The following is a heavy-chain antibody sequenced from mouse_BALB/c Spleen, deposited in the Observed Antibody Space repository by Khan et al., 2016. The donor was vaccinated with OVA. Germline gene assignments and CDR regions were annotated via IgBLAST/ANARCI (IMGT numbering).Heavy chain of an antibody. J-gene: IGHJ3*01. Sequence: QVQLKQSGAELARPGASVKMSCKASGYTFTSYTIHWIKKRPGQGPEWIGYINPSNGYTNYNQKFKDKATLTKDKSSTTAYLQLSSLTSDDSAVYNCVRDRSYHRNDCSFAYWGQGTLVTVS. CDR3: VRDRSYHRNDCSFAY. V-gene: IGHV1-4*01. CDR2: INPSNGYT. D-gene: IGHD2-14*01. CDR1: GYTFTSYT.